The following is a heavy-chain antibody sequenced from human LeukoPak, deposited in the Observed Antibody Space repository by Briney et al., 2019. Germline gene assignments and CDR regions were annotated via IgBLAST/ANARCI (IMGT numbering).Heavy chain of an antibody. J-gene: IGHJ6*02. CDR1: GFTFSSYS. CDR3: ANTQTRAARNGMDV. Sequence: GGSLRLSCAASGFTFSSYSMNWVRQAPGKGLEWVSSISSSNSYIYYADSVKGRFTISRDNAKNSLYLQMNSLRAEDTAVYYCANTQTRAARNGMDVWGQGTTVTVSS. V-gene: IGHV3-21*01. CDR2: ISSSNSYI. D-gene: IGHD2-15*01.